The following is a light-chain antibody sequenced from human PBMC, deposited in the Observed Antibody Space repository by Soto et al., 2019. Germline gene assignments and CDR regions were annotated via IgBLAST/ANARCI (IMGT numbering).Light chain of an antibody. Sequence: QSALTQPPSVSGSPGQSVTISCTGTSSDVGSYNRVSWYQQPPGTAPKLMIYEVSHRPSGVPDRFSGSKSGNTASLTISGLQPEDEADYYCSLYTTGSTVFGGGTKLTVL. CDR1: SSDVGSYNR. CDR3: SLYTTGSTV. V-gene: IGLV2-18*01. J-gene: IGLJ2*01. CDR2: EVS.